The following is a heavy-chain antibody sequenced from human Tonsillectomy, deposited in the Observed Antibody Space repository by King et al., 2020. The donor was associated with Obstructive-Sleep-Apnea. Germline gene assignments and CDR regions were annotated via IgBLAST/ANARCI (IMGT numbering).Heavy chain of an antibody. CDR1: GYSFTSYW. V-gene: IGHV5-10-1*01. CDR2: IEPSDSYT. D-gene: IGHD6-6*01. J-gene: IGHJ6*02. CDR3: AFGETPIAARLTYYYYGMDV. Sequence: VQLVESGAEVKKPGESLRISCKGSGYSFTSYWISWVRQMPGKGLEWMGRIEPSDSYTNYSPSFQGHVTISADKSISTAYLQWSSLKASDTAMYYCAFGETPIAARLTYYYYGMDVWGQGTTVTVSS.